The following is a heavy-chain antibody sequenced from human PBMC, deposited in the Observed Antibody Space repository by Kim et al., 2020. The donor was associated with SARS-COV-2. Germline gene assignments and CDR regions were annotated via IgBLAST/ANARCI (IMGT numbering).Heavy chain of an antibody. CDR1: GFTVSSNY. CDR3: ARDSPPTTPGAIDI. V-gene: IGHV3-53*01. CDR2: IYSCGST. Sequence: GGSLRLSCAASGFTVSSNYMSWVRQAPGKGLEWVSVIYSCGSTYYADSVKGRFTISRDNSKNTLYLQMNSLRAEDTAVYYCARDSPPTTPGAIDIWGQGTMVTVSS. D-gene: IGHD4-4*01. J-gene: IGHJ3*02.